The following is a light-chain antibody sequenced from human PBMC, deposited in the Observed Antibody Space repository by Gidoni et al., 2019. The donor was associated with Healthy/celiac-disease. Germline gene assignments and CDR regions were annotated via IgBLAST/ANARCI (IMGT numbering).Light chain of an antibody. V-gene: IGKV2-28*01. Sequence: IVMTQSPLSLPVTPGEPASIYCRSSQSLLHSNGYNYLDWYLQKPGQSPQLLIYLGSNRASGVPDRFSGSGSGTDFTLKISRVQAEDVGVYYCMQALQTPFTFGPGTKVDIK. J-gene: IGKJ3*01. CDR2: LGS. CDR3: MQALQTPFT. CDR1: QSLLHSNGYNY.